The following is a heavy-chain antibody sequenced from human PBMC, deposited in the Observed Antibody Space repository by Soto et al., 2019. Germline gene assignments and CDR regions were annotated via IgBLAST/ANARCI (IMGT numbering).Heavy chain of an antibody. CDR3: VRTSLVLAAATREDY. J-gene: IGHJ4*02. Sequence: EVQLVESGGGLVQPGGSLRLSCAASGFTFSSYWMHWVRQAPGKGLVWVSRINSDGSSTSYADSVKGPFTISRDKAKNARDLQRNSPRADDTAVYYCVRTSLVLAAATREDYCGQGTLVTVSS. CDR2: INSDGSST. D-gene: IGHD2-15*01. V-gene: IGHV3-74*01. CDR1: GFTFSSYW.